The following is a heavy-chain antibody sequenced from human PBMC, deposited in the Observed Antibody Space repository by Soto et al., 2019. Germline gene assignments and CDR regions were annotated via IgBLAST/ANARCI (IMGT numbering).Heavy chain of an antibody. CDR3: ASRLIPMFWSGYYLALDY. CDR2: IIPIFGTA. Sequence: QVQLVQSGAEVKKPGSSVKVSCKASGGTFSSYAISWVRQSPGQGLEWMGGIIPIFGTANYAQKFQGRVTITADESTSTAYMDLSSLRSEDTAVYYCASRLIPMFWSGYYLALDYWGQGTLVTVSS. J-gene: IGHJ4*02. V-gene: IGHV1-69*01. D-gene: IGHD3-3*01. CDR1: GGTFSSYA.